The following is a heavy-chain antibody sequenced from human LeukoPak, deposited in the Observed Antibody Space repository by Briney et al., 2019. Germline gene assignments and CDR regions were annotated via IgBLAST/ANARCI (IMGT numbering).Heavy chain of an antibody. CDR1: GYTFTSYD. CDR2: MNLNSGNT. D-gene: IGHD1-26*01. CDR3: ARVTGSIDY. V-gene: IGHV1-8*01. Sequence: ASVKVSCKASGYTFTSYDINWVRQATGQGLEWMGWMNLNSGNTGYAQKFQGRVTMTRDTSISTAYMELSTLTSDDTAVYYCARVTGSIDYWGQGTLVTASS. J-gene: IGHJ4*02.